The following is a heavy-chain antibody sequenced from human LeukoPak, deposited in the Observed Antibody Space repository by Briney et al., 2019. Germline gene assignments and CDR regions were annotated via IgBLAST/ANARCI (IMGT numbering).Heavy chain of an antibody. V-gene: IGHV1-8*01. CDR1: RYTLTSYD. CDR3: AGDRGRPDY. Sequence: ASVTVSCKSSRYTLTSYDCNGVGQATGQGLEWMGWMNPNSGNTGYAQKFQGRVTMARNTSISTAYMELSSLRSEDTAVYYCAGDRGRPDYWGQGTLVTVSS. CDR2: MNPNSGNT. D-gene: IGHD3-10*01. J-gene: IGHJ4*02.